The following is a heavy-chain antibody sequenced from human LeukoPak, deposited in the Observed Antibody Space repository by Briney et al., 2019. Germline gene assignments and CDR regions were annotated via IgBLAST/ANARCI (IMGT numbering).Heavy chain of an antibody. D-gene: IGHD6-19*01. CDR1: GGTFSSYA. J-gene: IGHJ4*02. CDR2: IIPILGIA. Sequence: GSSVKVSCKASGGTFSSYAISWVRQAPGQGLEWMGRIIPILGIANYAQKFQGRVTITADKSTSTAYMELSSLRSEDTAVYYCARDPISYSGGWYGEDDYWGQGTLVTVSS. V-gene: IGHV1-69*04. CDR3: ARDPISYSGGWYGEDDY.